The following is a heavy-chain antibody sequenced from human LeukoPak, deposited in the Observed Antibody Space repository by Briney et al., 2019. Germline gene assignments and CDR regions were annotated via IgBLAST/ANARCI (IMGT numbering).Heavy chain of an antibody. CDR2: IIPIFGTA. CDR3: ARDLPARATSGGRGYSYGYDAFDI. CDR1: GYTFTNYY. V-gene: IGHV1-69*13. J-gene: IGHJ3*02. D-gene: IGHD5-18*01. Sequence: ASVKVSCKASGYTFTNYYIHWVRQAPGQGLEWMGGIIPIFGTANYAQKFQGRVTITADESTSTAYMELSSLRSEDTAVYYCARDLPARATSGGRGYSYGYDAFDIWGQGTMVTVSS.